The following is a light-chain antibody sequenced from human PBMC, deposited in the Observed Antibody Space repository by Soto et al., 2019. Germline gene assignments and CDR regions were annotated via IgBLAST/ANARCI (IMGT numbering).Light chain of an antibody. CDR2: DVS. CDR1: QGVTTN. Sequence: TLSXXTGEXFTLXGRAGQGVTTNFAWYQQKSGHAPRLLIYDVSSRATGVPSRLSGIGSETDFTLTISGLQSEDSALYFCQQYNNSPFPFGQGRPAEIK. CDR3: QQYNNSPFP. J-gene: IGKJ5*01. V-gene: IGKV3-15*01.